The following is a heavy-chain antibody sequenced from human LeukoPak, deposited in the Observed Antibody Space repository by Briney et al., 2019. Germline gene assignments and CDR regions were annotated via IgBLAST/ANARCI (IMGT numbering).Heavy chain of an antibody. Sequence: GASVKVSCKASGYTFTSYYMHWVRQAPGQGLEWTGIINPSGGSTSYAQKFQGRVTITRDTSASTAYMELSSLRSEDMAVYYCARGAKFRSYGSGTYYTSLPFDPWGQGTLVTVSS. CDR1: GYTFTSYY. J-gene: IGHJ5*02. CDR2: INPSGGST. D-gene: IGHD3-10*01. CDR3: ARGAKFRSYGSGTYYTSLPFDP. V-gene: IGHV1-46*01.